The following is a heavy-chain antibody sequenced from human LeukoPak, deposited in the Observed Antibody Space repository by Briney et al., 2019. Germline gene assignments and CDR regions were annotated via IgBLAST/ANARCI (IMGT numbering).Heavy chain of an antibody. V-gene: IGHV3-30*18. CDR3: AKDRARIAVAGPGFRWFDP. CDR1: GFTFSSYG. CDR2: ISYDGSNK. J-gene: IGHJ5*02. Sequence: GGSLRLSCAASGFTFSSYGMHWVRQAPGKGLEWVAVISYDGSNKYCTHSREVRFTVSRDNSKNTLYLQIDSLRAEDTAVYYCAKDRARIAVAGPGFRWFDPWGQGTLVTVSS. D-gene: IGHD6-19*01.